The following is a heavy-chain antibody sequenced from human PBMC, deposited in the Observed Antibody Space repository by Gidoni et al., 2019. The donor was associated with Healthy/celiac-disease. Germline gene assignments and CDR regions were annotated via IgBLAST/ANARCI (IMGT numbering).Heavy chain of an antibody. CDR2: IGPDGET. J-gene: IGHJ3*02. CDR3: AREGWGSGAVDI. CDR1: GFTFSSSD. V-gene: IGHV3-13*04. Sequence: EVQLVESGGGLVKPGGSLRLFCAAAGFTFSSSDIHWVRPPPGQGLECVSAIGPDGETYYPGSVKVRFTISRENAKNSLYLQMNSLRAGDTAVYYCAREGWGSGAVDIWGQGTMVTVSS. D-gene: IGHD3-16*01.